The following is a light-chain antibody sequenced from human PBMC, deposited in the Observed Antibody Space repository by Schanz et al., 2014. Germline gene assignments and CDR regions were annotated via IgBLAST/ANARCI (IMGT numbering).Light chain of an antibody. CDR3: CSYANDSVWV. CDR2: EGS. V-gene: IGLV2-23*01. CDR1: YSDVGKYNL. Sequence: QSALTQPASVSGSPGQSITISCTGTYSDVGKYNLVSWHQQLPGKAPKLIIYEGSKRPSGVSNRFSVSKSGNTASLTISGRQAEDEADYYCCSYANDSVWVFGGGTKLTVL. J-gene: IGLJ3*02.